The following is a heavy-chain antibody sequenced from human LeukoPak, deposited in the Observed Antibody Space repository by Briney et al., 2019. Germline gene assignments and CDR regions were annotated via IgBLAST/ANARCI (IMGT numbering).Heavy chain of an antibody. D-gene: IGHD5-12*01. Sequence: GGSLRLSCAASGFTFSSFEMNWVRQAPGKGLEWVANIKQDGSEKYYVDSVKGRFTISRDNAKNSLYLQMNSLRAEDTAVYYCDTSVEDSYDSNWGQGTLVTVSS. CDR1: GFTFSSFE. CDR2: IKQDGSEK. CDR3: DTSVEDSYDSN. J-gene: IGHJ4*02. V-gene: IGHV3-7*01.